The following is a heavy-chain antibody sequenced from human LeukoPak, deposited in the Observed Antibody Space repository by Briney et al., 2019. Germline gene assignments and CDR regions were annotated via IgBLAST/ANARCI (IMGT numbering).Heavy chain of an antibody. CDR2: IYYSGAT. V-gene: IGHV4-39*01. J-gene: IGHJ4*02. CDR1: GGSISGSSYY. D-gene: IGHD2-2*02. Sequence: PSETLSLTCTVSGGSISGSSYYWGWIPQPPGKGLEWIGSIYYSGATYYNPSLKSRVTISVDTSKNQFSLKLSSVTAADTAVYYCARNTDYWGQGTLVTVSS. CDR3: ARNTDY.